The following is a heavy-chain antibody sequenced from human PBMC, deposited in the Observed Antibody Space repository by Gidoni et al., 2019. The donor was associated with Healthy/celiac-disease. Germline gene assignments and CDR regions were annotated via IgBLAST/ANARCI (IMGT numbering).Heavy chain of an antibody. D-gene: IGHD5-18*01. CDR1: CGTFSSYA. J-gene: IGHJ6*03. V-gene: IGHV1-69*06. CDR2: ITPILGTA. Sequence: QVQLVQSGAEVKKPGSSVKVSCKASCGTFSSYAISWVGQTPGQGLEWMGGITPILGTANYAQKFKGRVTITADKSTSTAYMELSSLRSEDTAVYYCARASGRGYSYGYSYYYYYMDVWGKGTTVTVSS. CDR3: ARASGRGYSYGYSYYYYYMDV.